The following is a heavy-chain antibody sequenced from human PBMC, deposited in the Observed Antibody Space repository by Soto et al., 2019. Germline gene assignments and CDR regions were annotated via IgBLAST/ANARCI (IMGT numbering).Heavy chain of an antibody. V-gene: IGHV3-33*01. Sequence: GGSLRLSCAASGFTFSSYGMHWVRQAPGKGLEWVAVIWYDGSNKYYADSVKGRFTISRDNSKNTLYLQMNSLRAEDTAVYYCARDSHYSWELPARWFDPWGQGTLVTVSS. CDR2: IWYDGSNK. D-gene: IGHD1-26*01. CDR1: GFTFSSYG. J-gene: IGHJ5*02. CDR3: ARDSHYSWELPARWFDP.